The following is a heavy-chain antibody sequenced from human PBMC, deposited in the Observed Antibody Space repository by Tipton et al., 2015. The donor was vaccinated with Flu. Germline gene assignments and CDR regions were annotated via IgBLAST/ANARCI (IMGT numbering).Heavy chain of an antibody. D-gene: IGHD1-26*01. J-gene: IGHJ4*02. CDR3: ARENWELLDYFDY. Sequence: GSLRLSCAASGFTFSSYSMSWVRQAPGKGLEWVSSISSSSSYIYYADSVKGRFTISRDNAKNSLYLQMNSLRAEDTAVYYCARENWELLDYFDYWGQGTLVTVSS. CDR1: GFTFSSYS. CDR2: ISSSSSYI. V-gene: IGHV3-21*01.